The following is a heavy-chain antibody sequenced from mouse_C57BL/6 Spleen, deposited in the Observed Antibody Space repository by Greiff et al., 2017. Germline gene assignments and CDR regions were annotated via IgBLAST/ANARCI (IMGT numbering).Heavy chain of an antibody. CDR1: GYAFSSYW. J-gene: IGHJ2*01. D-gene: IGHD1-1*01. Sequence: VKLMESGAELVKPGASVKISCKASGYAFSSYWMNWVKQRPGKGLEWIGQIYPGDGDTNYNGKFKGKATLTADKSSSTAYMQLSSLTSEDSAVYFCASYYYGSSYNFDYWGQGTTLTVSS. CDR2: IYPGDGDT. CDR3: ASYYYGSSYNFDY. V-gene: IGHV1-80*01.